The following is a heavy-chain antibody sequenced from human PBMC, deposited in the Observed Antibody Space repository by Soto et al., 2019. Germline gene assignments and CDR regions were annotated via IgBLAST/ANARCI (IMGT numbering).Heavy chain of an antibody. V-gene: IGHV3-7*01. D-gene: IGHD3-3*01. CDR3: AREPRVLAY. J-gene: IGHJ1*01. CDR1: GFTYSNYW. Sequence: QPGGSLRLSCVVSGFTYSNYWMAWVRQLPGKGLEWVAYMNPDGSQTFYVDSVKGRFTISRDNAKNSLFLQITSLRVEDTAVYYCAREPRVLAYWGQGTLVTVSS. CDR2: MNPDGSQT.